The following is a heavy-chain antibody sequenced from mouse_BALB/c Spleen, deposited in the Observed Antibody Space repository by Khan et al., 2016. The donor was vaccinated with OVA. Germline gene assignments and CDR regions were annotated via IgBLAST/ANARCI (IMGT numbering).Heavy chain of an antibody. CDR3: ARTARIKY. Sequence: EVKLLESGPGLVKPSQSLSLTCTVTGYSITSGYRWNWIRQFPGNKLEWMGYINYSGSTNYNPSLKSRISITRDTSKNQFFLQLNSVTTEDTATYYCARTARIKYWGQGTTLTVSS. D-gene: IGHD1-2*01. J-gene: IGHJ2*01. CDR1: GYSITSGYR. CDR2: INYSGST. V-gene: IGHV3-1*02.